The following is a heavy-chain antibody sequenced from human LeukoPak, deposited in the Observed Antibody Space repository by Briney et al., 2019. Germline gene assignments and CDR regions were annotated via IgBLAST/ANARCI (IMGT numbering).Heavy chain of an antibody. CDR3: ARTNYDFWSGYYYMDV. Sequence: SQTLSLTXTVSGGSIGSGSYYWSWIRQPAGKGLKWIGRIYTSGSTNYNPSLKSRVTISVDTSKNQFSLKLSSVTAADTAVYYYARTNYDFWSGYYYMDVWGKGTTVTVSS. J-gene: IGHJ6*03. CDR2: IYTSGST. V-gene: IGHV4-61*02. CDR1: GGSIGSGSYY. D-gene: IGHD3-3*01.